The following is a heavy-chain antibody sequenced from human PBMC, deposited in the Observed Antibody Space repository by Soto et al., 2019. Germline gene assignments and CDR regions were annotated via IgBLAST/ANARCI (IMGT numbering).Heavy chain of an antibody. J-gene: IGHJ5*02. Sequence: GGSLRLSCAASGFTFSSYAMSWVRQAPGKGLEWVSAISGSGGSTYYADSVKGRFTISRDNSKNTLYLQMNSPRAEDTAVYYCAKEPNIVVVPAANWFDPWGQGTLVTVSS. CDR1: GFTFSSYA. CDR3: AKEPNIVVVPAANWFDP. CDR2: ISGSGGST. V-gene: IGHV3-23*01. D-gene: IGHD2-2*01.